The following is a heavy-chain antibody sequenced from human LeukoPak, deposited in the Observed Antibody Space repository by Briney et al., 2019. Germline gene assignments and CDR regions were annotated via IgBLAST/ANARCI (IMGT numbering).Heavy chain of an antibody. Sequence: SAKVSCKASGGTFSSYAISWVRQAPGQGLEWMGRIIPIFRIANYAQKFQGRVSITADKSTSTAYMELSSLRSEDTAVYYCARDLTRDGYNHDIRYGMDVWGQGTTVTVSS. CDR2: IIPIFRIA. CDR1: GGTFSSYA. D-gene: IGHD5-24*01. V-gene: IGHV1-69*04. J-gene: IGHJ6*02. CDR3: ARDLTRDGYNHDIRYGMDV.